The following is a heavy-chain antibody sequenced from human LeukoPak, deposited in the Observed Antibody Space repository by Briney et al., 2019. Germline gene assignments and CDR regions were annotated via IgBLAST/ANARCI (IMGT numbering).Heavy chain of an antibody. J-gene: IGHJ6*03. CDR1: GFTFSSYA. V-gene: IGHV3-23*01. Sequence: PGGSLRLSCAASGFTFSSYAMSWVRQAPGKGLEWVSAISGSGGSTYYADSVKGRFTISRDNSKNTLYLQMNSLRAEDTAVYYCATTVVTQYYYYYMDVWGKGTTVTVSS. CDR3: ATTVVTQYYYYYMDV. CDR2: ISGSGGST. D-gene: IGHD4-23*01.